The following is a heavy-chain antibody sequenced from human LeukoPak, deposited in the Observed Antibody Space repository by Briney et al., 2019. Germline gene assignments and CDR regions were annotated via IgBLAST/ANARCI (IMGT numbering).Heavy chain of an antibody. J-gene: IGHJ6*03. D-gene: IGHD3-22*01. CDR1: GFTFSGYA. CDR3: AKVLIASGHYYYYMDV. Sequence: GGSLRLSCAASGFTFSGYAMSWVRQAPGKGLEWVSAISGSGGSTYYADSVKGRFTISRDNSKNTLYLQMNSLRAEDTAVYYCAKVLIASGHYYYYMDVWGKGTTVTVSS. CDR2: ISGSGGST. V-gene: IGHV3-23*01.